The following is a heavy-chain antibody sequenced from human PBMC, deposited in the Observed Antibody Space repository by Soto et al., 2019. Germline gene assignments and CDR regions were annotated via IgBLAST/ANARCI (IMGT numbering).Heavy chain of an antibody. D-gene: IGHD3-3*01. CDR1: GFTFSSYS. CDR2: ISSSSSTI. CDR3: ARDGDYDFWSGYPPPFDY. V-gene: IGHV3-48*02. Sequence: EVQLVESGGGLVQPGGSLRLSCAASGFTFSSYSMNWVRQAPGKGLEWVSYISSSSSTIYYADSVKGRFTISRDNAKNSLYRQMNSLRDEDTAVYYCARDGDYDFWSGYPPPFDYWGQGTLVTVSS. J-gene: IGHJ4*02.